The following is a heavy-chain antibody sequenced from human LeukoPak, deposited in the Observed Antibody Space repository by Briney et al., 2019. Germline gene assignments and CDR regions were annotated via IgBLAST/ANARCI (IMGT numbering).Heavy chain of an antibody. CDR2: ISRRSRTT. D-gene: IGHD3-9*01. V-gene: IGHV3-48*02. CDR3: PRDSDILTAYSRFDP. CDR1: GVTFSSYS. J-gene: IGHJ5*02. Sequence: GGSLRLSCAASGVTFSSYSMNWVRQAPGKGLEWVSYISRRSRTTYYADPVKGRFTISRDNAKNSLYLQMNSLRDEDTAVYYCPRDSDILTAYSRFDPWGQGTLVTVPP.